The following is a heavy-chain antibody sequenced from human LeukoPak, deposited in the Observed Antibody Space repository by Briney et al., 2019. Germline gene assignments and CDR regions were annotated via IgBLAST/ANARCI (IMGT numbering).Heavy chain of an antibody. CDR1: GFTFSSYW. J-gene: IGHJ4*02. CDR3: ARLQYSFLYGSGSYGVDY. V-gene: IGHV3-7*01. Sequence: GGSLRLSCAASGFTFSSYWMSWVRQAPGKGLEWVANIKQDGSEKFCVDSVKGRFTISRDNAKNSLYLQMSSLRAEDTAVYYCARLQYSFLYGSGSYGVDYWGQGTLVTVSS. CDR2: IKQDGSEK. D-gene: IGHD3-10*01.